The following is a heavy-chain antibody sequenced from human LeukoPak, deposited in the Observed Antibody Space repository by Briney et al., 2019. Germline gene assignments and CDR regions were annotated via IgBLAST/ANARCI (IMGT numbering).Heavy chain of an antibody. CDR2: ISGSGGST. CDR1: GFTFSSYA. Sequence: GGSLRLSCAASGFTFSSYAMSWVRQAPGKGLEWVSAISGSGGSTYYADSVKGRFTISRDNSKNTLYLQMNSLRAEDTAVYYCAKDVEYSSSHSDAFDIWGQGTMVTVSS. CDR3: AKDVEYSSSHSDAFDI. V-gene: IGHV3-23*01. J-gene: IGHJ3*02. D-gene: IGHD6-6*01.